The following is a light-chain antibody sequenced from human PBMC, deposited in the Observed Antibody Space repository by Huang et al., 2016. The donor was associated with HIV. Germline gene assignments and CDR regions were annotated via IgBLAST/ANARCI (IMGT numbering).Light chain of an antibody. CDR3: QQYSTSPWT. CDR1: HNVTNDY. CDR2: GSS. J-gene: IGKJ3*01. V-gene: IGKV3-20*01. Sequence: EIVLTQSPDTLSLSPGERGALSCRASHNVTNDYLAWYQHKSGQAPRLLIYGSSGRATATPARFSGSGSGTDFSLTIDTVKPEDFASYYCQQYSTSPWTVGPGTKLEIK.